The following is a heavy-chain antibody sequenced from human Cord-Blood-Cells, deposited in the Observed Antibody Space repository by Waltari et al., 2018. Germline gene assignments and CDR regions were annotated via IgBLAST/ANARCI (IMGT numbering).Heavy chain of an antibody. CDR2: IYYSGST. Sequence: QLQLQESGPGLVKPSETRSLTCTVSGGSISSSSYYWGWIRQPPGKGLEWIGSIYYSGSTYYNPSLKSRVTISVDTSKNQFSLKLSSVTAADTAVYYCARHWSGSTSNWFDPWGQGTLVTVSS. CDR3: ARHWSGSTSNWFDP. J-gene: IGHJ5*02. V-gene: IGHV4-39*01. CDR1: GGSISSSSYY. D-gene: IGHD2-2*01.